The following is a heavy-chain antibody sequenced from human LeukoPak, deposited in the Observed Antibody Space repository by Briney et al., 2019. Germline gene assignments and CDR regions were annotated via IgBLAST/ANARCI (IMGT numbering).Heavy chain of an antibody. CDR1: GGSFSGYY. CDR2: IYYSGST. V-gene: IGHV4-59*01. Sequence: SETLSLTCAVYGGSFSGYYWSWIRQPPGKGLEWIGYIYYSGSTNYNPSLKSRVTISVDTSKNQFSLKLSSVTAADTAVYYCASYKRNAFDIWGQGTMVTVSS. CDR3: ASYKRNAFDI. D-gene: IGHD1-1*01. J-gene: IGHJ3*02.